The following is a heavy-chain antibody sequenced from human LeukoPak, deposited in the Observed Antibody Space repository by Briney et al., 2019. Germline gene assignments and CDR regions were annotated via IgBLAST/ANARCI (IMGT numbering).Heavy chain of an antibody. D-gene: IGHD6-13*01. Sequence: GGSLRLSCAASGFTFSNYGMHWVRQAPGKGLEWVAVIWYDGSNKYYADSVKGRFTISRDNSKNTLYLQMNSLRAEDTAVYYCARGAAAGTYNWFDPWGQETLVTVSS. CDR1: GFTFSNYG. CDR3: ARGAAAGTYNWFDP. CDR2: IWYDGSNK. V-gene: IGHV3-33*01. J-gene: IGHJ5*02.